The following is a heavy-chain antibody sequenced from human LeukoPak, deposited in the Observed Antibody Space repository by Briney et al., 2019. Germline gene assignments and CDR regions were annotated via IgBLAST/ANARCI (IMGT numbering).Heavy chain of an antibody. V-gene: IGHV4-59*08. CDR1: GGSISSYY. CDR3: ASLFHSSSWYEIYY. Sequence: SETLSLTCTVSGGSISSYYWSWIRQPPGKGLEWIGYIYYSGSTNYNPSLKSRVTISVDTSKNQLSLKLSSVTAADTAVYYCASLFHSSSWYEIYYWGQGTLVTVAS. D-gene: IGHD6-13*01. J-gene: IGHJ4*02. CDR2: IYYSGST.